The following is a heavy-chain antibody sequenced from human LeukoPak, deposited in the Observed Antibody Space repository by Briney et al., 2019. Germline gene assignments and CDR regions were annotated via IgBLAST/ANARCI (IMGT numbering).Heavy chain of an antibody. V-gene: IGHV1-69*04. Sequence: SVKVSCKASGYTSTSYGISWVRQAPGQGLEWMGRIIPILGITSYAQKFQDRVTITADKSTSTAYMELSSLRSEDTAVYYCARDAKSSTSTNYYFDYWGQGTLVTVSS. J-gene: IGHJ4*02. CDR2: IIPILGIT. CDR3: ARDAKSSTSTNYYFDY. D-gene: IGHD6-6*01. CDR1: GYTSTSYG.